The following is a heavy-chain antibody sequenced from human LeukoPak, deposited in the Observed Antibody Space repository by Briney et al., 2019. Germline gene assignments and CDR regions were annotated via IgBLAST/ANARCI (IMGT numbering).Heavy chain of an antibody. CDR1: GFTFSRYW. Sequence: GGSLRLSCAASGFTFSRYWMSWVRQAPGKGLEWVAHIKQEGNGKYYVDSVEGRFTVSRDNAKNSLYLQMNSLRAEDTAVYYCATHPGDSWFGYLQLWGQGTLVTVSS. CDR2: IKQEGNGK. CDR3: ATHPGDSWFGYLQL. J-gene: IGHJ4*02. V-gene: IGHV3-7*01. D-gene: IGHD3-10*01.